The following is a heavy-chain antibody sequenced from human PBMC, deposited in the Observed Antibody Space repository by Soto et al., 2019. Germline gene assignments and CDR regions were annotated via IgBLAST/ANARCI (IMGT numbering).Heavy chain of an antibody. CDR1: GGSISSYY. CDR2: IYYSGST. D-gene: IGHD3-9*01. V-gene: IGHV4-59*01. J-gene: IGHJ4*02. CDR3: ARENYDILNGYYRPFDY. Sequence: PSETLSLTCTVSGGSISSYYWSWIRQPPGKGLEWIGYIYYSGSTNYNPSLKSRVAISVDTSKNQFSLKLSSVTAADTAVYYCARENYDILNGYYRPFDYWGQGTLVTVSS.